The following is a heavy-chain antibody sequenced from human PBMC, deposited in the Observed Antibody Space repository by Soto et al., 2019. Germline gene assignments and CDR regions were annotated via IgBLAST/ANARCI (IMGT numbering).Heavy chain of an antibody. Sequence: QVQLVQSGAEVKKPGASVKVSCKASGYTFTSYGISWVRQAPGQGLEWMGWISAYNGNTNYAQKLQGRVTMTTVTSTSTAYMELRSLRSDDTAVYYCARGTPPQLAGYSSSWSLFDYWGQGTLVTVSS. CDR1: GYTFTSYG. CDR2: ISAYNGNT. D-gene: IGHD6-13*01. CDR3: ARGTPPQLAGYSSSWSLFDY. V-gene: IGHV1-18*01. J-gene: IGHJ4*02.